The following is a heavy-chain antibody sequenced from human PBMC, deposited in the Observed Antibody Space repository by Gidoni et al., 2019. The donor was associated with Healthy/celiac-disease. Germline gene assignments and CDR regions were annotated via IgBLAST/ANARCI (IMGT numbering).Heavy chain of an antibody. CDR2: IYHSGST. CDR1: GYSISSGYY. D-gene: IGHD5-12*01. J-gene: IGHJ4*02. CDR3: ARDSVAFGY. V-gene: IGHV4-38-2*02. Sequence: QVQLQESGPGLVKPSETLSLTCAVSGYSISSGYYWGWIRQPPGKGLEWIGSIYHSGSTYYNPSLKSRVTISVDTSKNQFSLKLSSVTAADTAVYYCARDSVAFGYWGQGTLVTVSS.